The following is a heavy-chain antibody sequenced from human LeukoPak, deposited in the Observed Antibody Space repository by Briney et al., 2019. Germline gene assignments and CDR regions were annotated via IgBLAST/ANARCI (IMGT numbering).Heavy chain of an antibody. J-gene: IGHJ4*02. CDR2: IYYSGGT. CDR1: GGSISSYY. CDR3: ARVACSSASCPKRGTFDY. D-gene: IGHD2-2*01. V-gene: IGHV4-59*01. Sequence: SETLSLTCTVSGGSISSYYWNWIRQPPGQGLEWIGYIYYSGGTNYNPSLESRVTISVHTSRNQFSLNLTSVTAADTAIYYCARVACSSASCPKRGTFDYWGQGTLVTVSS.